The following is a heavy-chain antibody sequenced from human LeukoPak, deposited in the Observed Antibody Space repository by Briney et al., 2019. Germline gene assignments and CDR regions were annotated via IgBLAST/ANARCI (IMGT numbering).Heavy chain of an antibody. CDR1: GYSFTSYW. CDR3: ARLRIEGTLGWLLGYYGMDV. V-gene: IGHV5-51*01. J-gene: IGHJ6*02. CDR2: IYPGDSDT. D-gene: IGHD3-3*01. Sequence: GESLKISCKGSGYSFTSYWIGWVRQMPGKGLEWMGIIYPGDSDTRYRPSFQGQVTISADKSISTAYLQWSSLKASDTAMYYCARLRIEGTLGWLLGYYGMDVWGQGTTVTVSS.